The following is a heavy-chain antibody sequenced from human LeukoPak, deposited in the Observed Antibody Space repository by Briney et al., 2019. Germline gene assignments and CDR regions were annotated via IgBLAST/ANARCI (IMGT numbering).Heavy chain of an antibody. Sequence: GSSVKVSCKASGGTFSSYATSWVRQAPGQGLEWMGGIIPIFGTANYAQKFQGRVTITTDESTSTAYMELSSLRSEDTAVYYCARDLSSSWYGGYYYYMDVWGKGTTVTVSS. CDR1: GGTFSSYA. D-gene: IGHD6-13*01. CDR3: ARDLSSSWYGGYYYYMDV. V-gene: IGHV1-69*05. CDR2: IIPIFGTA. J-gene: IGHJ6*03.